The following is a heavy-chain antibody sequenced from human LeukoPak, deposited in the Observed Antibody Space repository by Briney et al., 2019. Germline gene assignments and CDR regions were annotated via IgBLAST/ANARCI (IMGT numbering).Heavy chain of an antibody. CDR1: GFTSSSYS. CDR2: ISSSSSYI. Sequence: GGSLRLSCAASGFTSSSYSMNWFRQAPGKGLEWVSSISSSSSYIYYADSVKGRFTISRDNAKNSLYLQMNSLRAEDTAVYYCARRIVATKHFDYWGQGTLVTVSS. CDR3: ARRIVATKHFDY. V-gene: IGHV3-21*01. D-gene: IGHD5-12*01. J-gene: IGHJ4*02.